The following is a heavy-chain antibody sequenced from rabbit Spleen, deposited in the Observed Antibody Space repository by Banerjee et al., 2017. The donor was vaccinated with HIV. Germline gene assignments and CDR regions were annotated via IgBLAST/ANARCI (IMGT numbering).Heavy chain of an antibody. Sequence: QSLEESGGGLVQPEGSLTLTCTASGFSFSSTYYMSWVRQAPGKGLEWIGSIVTDGGSAWYATWAKGRFTISKTSSTTVTLQMTSLTAADTATYFCARHAYATKLWGQGTLVTVS. D-gene: IGHD6-1*01. J-gene: IGHJ4*01. CDR1: GFSFSSTYY. CDR3: ARHAYATKL. V-gene: IGHV1S40*01. CDR2: IVTDGGSA.